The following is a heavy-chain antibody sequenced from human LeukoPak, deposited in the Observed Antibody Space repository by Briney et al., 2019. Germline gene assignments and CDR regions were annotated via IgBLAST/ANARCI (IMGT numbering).Heavy chain of an antibody. CDR1: GYSFTGYW. D-gene: IGHD3-22*01. Sequence: NLGESLKISCKGSGYSFTGYWIGWVRQMPGKGLEWMGIIDPGDSDTRYSPSFQGQVTISVDKSISTAYLQWSSLKASDTAMYYCARRRLLRSEADYWGQGTLVTVSS. V-gene: IGHV5-51*01. CDR3: ARRRLLRSEADY. CDR2: IDPGDSDT. J-gene: IGHJ4*02.